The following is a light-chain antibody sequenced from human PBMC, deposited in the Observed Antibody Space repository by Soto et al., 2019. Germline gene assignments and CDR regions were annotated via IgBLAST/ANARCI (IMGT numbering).Light chain of an antibody. CDR1: QSVSTY. J-gene: IGKJ2*01. Sequence: ETVLTQSPATLSLSPGERDTLSCRASQSVSTYLAWYQQKPGQAPRLLIYDASNRATGIPARFSGSGSGTEFTLAISSLEPEDCAVYYCQQRGNWPPYTWGQGTKLEIK. CDR3: QQRGNWPPYT. CDR2: DAS. V-gene: IGKV3-11*01.